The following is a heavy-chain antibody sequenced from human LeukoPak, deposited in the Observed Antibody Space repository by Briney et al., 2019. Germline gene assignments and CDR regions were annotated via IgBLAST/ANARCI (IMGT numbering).Heavy chain of an antibody. CDR2: ISAYSGNT. CDR1: GYTFTSYG. CDR3: ARSARAMYNWNYRPLGY. J-gene: IGHJ4*02. D-gene: IGHD1-7*01. Sequence: ASVKVSCKASGYTFTSYGISWVRQAPGQGLEWMGWISAYSGNTNHAQKLQGRVTMTTDTSTSTAYMELRSLRSDDTAVYYCARSARAMYNWNYRPLGYWGQGTLVTVSS. V-gene: IGHV1-18*01.